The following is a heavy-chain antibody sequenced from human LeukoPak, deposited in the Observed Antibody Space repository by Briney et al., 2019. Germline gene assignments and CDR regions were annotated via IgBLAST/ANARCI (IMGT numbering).Heavy chain of an antibody. CDR2: ISGSGDNT. CDR1: GFAFSNCG. J-gene: IGHJ4*02. V-gene: IGHV3-23*01. Sequence: GGSLRLSCAASGFAFSNCGMSWVRLPPGKGLEWVSVISGSGDNTYYANSVKGRFTISRDNANNSLYLQMDSLTAEDTAVYYCAREAANYDYWGQGTLVTVSS. D-gene: IGHD5-24*01. CDR3: AREAANYDY.